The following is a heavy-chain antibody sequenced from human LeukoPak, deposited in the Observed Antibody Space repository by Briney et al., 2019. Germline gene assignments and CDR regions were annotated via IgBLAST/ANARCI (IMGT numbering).Heavy chain of an antibody. CDR1: GYTFTGYY. V-gene: IGHV1-8*02. Sequence: ASVKVSCKASGYTFTGYYMHWVRQATGQGLEWMGWMNPNSGNTGYAQKFQGRVTMTRNTSISTAYMELSSLRSEDTAVYYCASGWGSAFDIWGQGTMVTVSS. CDR2: MNPNSGNT. D-gene: IGHD3-16*01. CDR3: ASGWGSAFDI. J-gene: IGHJ3*02.